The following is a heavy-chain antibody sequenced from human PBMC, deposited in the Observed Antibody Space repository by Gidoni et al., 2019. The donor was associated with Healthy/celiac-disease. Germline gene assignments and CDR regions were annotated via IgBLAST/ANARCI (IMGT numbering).Heavy chain of an antibody. CDR1: GFTFSNYG. V-gene: IGHV3-33*01. CDR2: IWYDGSNK. Sequence: QVQLVESGGGVVQPGRSLGLSWAASGFTFSNYGMHWVRRAPGKGLEWVAVIWYDGSNKFYADSVKGRFTISRDNSKNTLFLQMNTLTAEDTAVYYCARDETDYWGQGTLVTVSS. CDR3: ARDETDY. J-gene: IGHJ4*02.